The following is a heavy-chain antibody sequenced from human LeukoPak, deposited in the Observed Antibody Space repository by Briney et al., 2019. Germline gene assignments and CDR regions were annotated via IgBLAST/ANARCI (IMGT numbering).Heavy chain of an antibody. Sequence: PGGSLRLSCAASGFTFSSYSMNWVRQAPGKGLEWVSYISSSSTIYYADSVKGRFTISRDNAKNSLYLQMNSLRDEDTAVYYCAREYDSSGYYGPSAFDIWGQGTMVTVSS. CDR3: AREYDSSGYYGPSAFDI. V-gene: IGHV3-48*02. CDR1: GFTFSSYS. CDR2: ISSSSTI. J-gene: IGHJ3*02. D-gene: IGHD3-22*01.